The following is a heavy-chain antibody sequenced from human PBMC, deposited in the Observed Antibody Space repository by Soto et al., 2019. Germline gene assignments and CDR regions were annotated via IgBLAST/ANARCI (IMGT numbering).Heavy chain of an antibody. CDR1: GFTFSSYA. D-gene: IGHD5-18*01. CDR2: ISGSGERK. Sequence: PGGSLRISCAASGFTFSSYAMSWVRQAPGKGLKGVSAISGSGERKYDADSVKGRFTISRDNSKNTLYLQMNSLRAEDTAVYYCAKGIYSYGYNSFDYWSQGTLVTVSS. V-gene: IGHV3-23*01. J-gene: IGHJ4*02. CDR3: AKGIYSYGYNSFDY.